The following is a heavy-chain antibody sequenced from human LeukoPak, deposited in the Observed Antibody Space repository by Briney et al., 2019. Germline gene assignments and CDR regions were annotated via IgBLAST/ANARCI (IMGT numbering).Heavy chain of an antibody. Sequence: GGSLRLSCAASGFTFSNAWMSWVRQAPGKGREWVGRIKSKTDGGTTDYAAPVKGRFTISRDEAKKKLYLQMNSLRAEDTAVYYCARRAGAYSHPYDYWGQGTLVTVSS. D-gene: IGHD4/OR15-4a*01. CDR2: IKSKTDGGTT. CDR3: ARRAGAYSHPYDY. V-gene: IGHV3-15*01. J-gene: IGHJ4*02. CDR1: GFTFSNAW.